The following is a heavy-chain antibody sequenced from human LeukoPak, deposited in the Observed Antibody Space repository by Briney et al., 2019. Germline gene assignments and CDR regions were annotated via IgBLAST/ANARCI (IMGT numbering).Heavy chain of an antibody. J-gene: IGHJ4*02. CDR3: ARERQTTIFGVVIKMREFDY. Sequence: ASVTVSCKASGYTFTGYYMHWVRQAPGQGLEWMGWINPNSGGTNYAQKFQGRVTMTRDTSISTAYMELSRLRSDDTAVYYCARERQTTIFGVVIKMREFDYWGQGTLVTVSS. CDR2: INPNSGGT. D-gene: IGHD3-3*01. CDR1: GYTFTGYY. V-gene: IGHV1-2*02.